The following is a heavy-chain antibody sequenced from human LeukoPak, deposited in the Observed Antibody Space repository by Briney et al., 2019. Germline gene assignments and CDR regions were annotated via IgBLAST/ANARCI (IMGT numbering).Heavy chain of an antibody. J-gene: IGHJ3*02. CDR3: ARSAPQGYCTSTSCYARSAFDI. CDR1: GYTFTSYY. Sequence: ASVNVSCKASGYTFTSYYIHWVRQAPGKGLEWMGMINPSGGSTSYAQKFQGRVTMTRDTSTSTVYMELSSLRSEDSAVYYCARSAPQGYCTSTSCYARSAFDIWGQGTMVTVSS. V-gene: IGHV1-46*01. CDR2: INPSGGST. D-gene: IGHD2-2*01.